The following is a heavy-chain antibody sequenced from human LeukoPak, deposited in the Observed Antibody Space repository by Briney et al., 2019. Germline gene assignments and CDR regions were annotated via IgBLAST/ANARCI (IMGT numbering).Heavy chain of an antibody. CDR1: GGSISSYY. J-gene: IGHJ3*02. V-gene: IGHV4-59*01. Sequence: SETLSLTCTVSGGSISSYYWSWVRQPAGKGLEWIGYIYYSGSTNYNPSLKSRVTISVDTSKNQFSLKLSSVTAADTAVYYCARDRASYDSGAFDIWGQGTMVTVSS. D-gene: IGHD3-16*01. CDR3: ARDRASYDSGAFDI. CDR2: IYYSGST.